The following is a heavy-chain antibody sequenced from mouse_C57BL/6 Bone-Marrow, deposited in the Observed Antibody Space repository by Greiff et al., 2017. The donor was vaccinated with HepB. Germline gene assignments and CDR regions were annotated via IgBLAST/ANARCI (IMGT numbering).Heavy chain of an antibody. CDR3: ARSETCYDYAMDY. J-gene: IGHJ4*01. CDR1: GFTFSDYG. D-gene: IGHD2-10*01. Sequence: DVMLVESGGGLVKPGGSLKLSCAASGFTFSDYGMHWVRQAPEKGLEWVAYISSGSSTIYYADTVKGRFTISRDNAKNTLILQMTSLRSEDTAMYYCARSETCYDYAMDYWGQGTSVTVSS. V-gene: IGHV5-17*01. CDR2: ISSGSSTI.